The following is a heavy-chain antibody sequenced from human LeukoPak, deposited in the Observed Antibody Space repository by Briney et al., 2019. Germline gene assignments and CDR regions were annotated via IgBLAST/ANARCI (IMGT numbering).Heavy chain of an antibody. J-gene: IGHJ5*02. Sequence: SETLSLTCTVSGGSISTYYWSWIRQPPGKGLEWIADISASGGTNYNPSLESRVTVSMDSSKSQFSLKLSSVTAADTAVFYCARSPHNSAWYEKWFDPWGQGTLVTVSS. CDR1: GGSISTYY. CDR2: ISASGGT. D-gene: IGHD6-19*01. V-gene: IGHV4-4*08. CDR3: ARSPHNSAWYEKWFDP.